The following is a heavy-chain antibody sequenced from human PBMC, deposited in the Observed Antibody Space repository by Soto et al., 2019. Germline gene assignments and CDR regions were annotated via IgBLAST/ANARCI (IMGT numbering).Heavy chain of an antibody. J-gene: IGHJ4*02. Sequence: EVQLLESGGGLVQPGGSLRLSCAASGFIFNAYAMTWVRQAPGKGLEWVSAIDGSGGNTYYAASVKGRFTISRDNSKDTVDLEMNRLRVDDTAVYFCARVASDYINSADHWGQGILVTVSS. D-gene: IGHD4-4*01. CDR1: GFIFNAYA. CDR2: IDGSGGNT. V-gene: IGHV3-23*01. CDR3: ARVASDYINSADH.